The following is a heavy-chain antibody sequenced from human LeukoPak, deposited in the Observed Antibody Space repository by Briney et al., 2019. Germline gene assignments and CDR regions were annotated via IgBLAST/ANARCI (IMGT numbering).Heavy chain of an antibody. V-gene: IGHV4-34*01. J-gene: IGHJ4*02. Sequence: SETLSLTCAVYGGSFSGYYWSWIRQPPGKGLEWIGEINHSGSTNYNPSLRSRVTISLDTSKNQFSLNLTSATAADTAVYYCARHSGAYGDYGTWFNYWGQGTLVAVSS. CDR1: GGSFSGYY. D-gene: IGHD4-17*01. CDR2: INHSGST. CDR3: ARHSGAYGDYGTWFNY.